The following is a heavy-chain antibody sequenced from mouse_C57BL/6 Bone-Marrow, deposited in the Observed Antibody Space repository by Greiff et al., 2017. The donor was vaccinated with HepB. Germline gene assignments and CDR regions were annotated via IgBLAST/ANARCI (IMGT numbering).Heavy chain of an antibody. V-gene: IGHV5-6*02. CDR2: ISSGGSYT. Sequence: DVKLVESGGDLVKPGGSLKLSCAASGFTFSSYGMSWVRQTPDKRLEWVATISSGGSYTYYPDSVKGRFTISRDNAKNTLYLQMSSLKSEDTAMYYCARHWYYFDYWGQGTTLTVSS. CDR1: GFTFSSYG. CDR3: ARHWYYFDY. J-gene: IGHJ2*01. D-gene: IGHD4-1*01.